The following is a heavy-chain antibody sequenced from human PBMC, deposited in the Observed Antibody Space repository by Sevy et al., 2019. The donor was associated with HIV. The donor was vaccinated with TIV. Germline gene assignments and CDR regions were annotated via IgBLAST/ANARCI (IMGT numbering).Heavy chain of an antibody. CDR2: MRQDGSEK. CDR3: ARGIYGSGSRLGLGY. V-gene: IGHV3-7*01. D-gene: IGHD3-10*01. CDR1: GFTFSSYW. J-gene: IGHJ4*02. Sequence: GGSLRLSCAASGFTFSSYWMTWVRQAPGKGLEWVANMRQDGSEKYYVDSVKGRVTISRDNAKNSLYLQMNSLRAEDTAVYYCARGIYGSGSRLGLGYWGQGTLVNVSS.